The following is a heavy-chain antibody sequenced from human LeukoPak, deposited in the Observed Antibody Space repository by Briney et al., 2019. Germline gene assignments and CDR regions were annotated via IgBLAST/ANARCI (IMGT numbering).Heavy chain of an antibody. J-gene: IGHJ4*02. V-gene: IGHV3-21*01. CDR2: ISSSSYI. Sequence: GGSLRLSCAASGFTLSSYSMNWVRQAPGKGLEWVSSISSSSYIYYADSVKGRFTISRDNAKNSLYLQMNSLRAEDTAVYYCARDGMVRGVFGRWGQGTLVTVSS. D-gene: IGHD3-10*01. CDR3: ARDGMVRGVFGR. CDR1: GFTLSSYS.